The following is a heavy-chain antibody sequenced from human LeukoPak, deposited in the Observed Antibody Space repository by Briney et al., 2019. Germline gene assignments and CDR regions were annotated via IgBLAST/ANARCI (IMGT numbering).Heavy chain of an antibody. Sequence: GGSLRLSCAASGFTFSSFWMSWVRQAPGKGLEWVANVKRDGSEKYYVDSLKGRLTISRDNAKNSLYLEMNSLTVEDTAVYYCAKYDVWSGFSYDCWGQGTLVTVSS. V-gene: IGHV3-7*01. CDR3: AKYDVWSGFSYDC. CDR2: VKRDGSEK. J-gene: IGHJ4*02. CDR1: GFTFSSFW. D-gene: IGHD3-3*01.